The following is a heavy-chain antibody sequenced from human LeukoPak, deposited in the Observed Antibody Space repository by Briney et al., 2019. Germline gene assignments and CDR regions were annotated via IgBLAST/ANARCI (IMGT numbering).Heavy chain of an antibody. CDR2: IYYSGST. CDR1: GGSISSGGYY. J-gene: IGHJ3*02. CDR3: AGGRLKYSYGLLCDAFDI. D-gene: IGHD5-18*01. V-gene: IGHV4-31*03. Sequence: PSETLSLTCTVSGGSISSGGYYWSWLRQHPGKGLEWIGYIYYSGSTYYNPSLKSRVTISVDTSKNQFSLKLSSVTAADTAVYYCAGGRLKYSYGLLCDAFDIWGQGTMVTVSS.